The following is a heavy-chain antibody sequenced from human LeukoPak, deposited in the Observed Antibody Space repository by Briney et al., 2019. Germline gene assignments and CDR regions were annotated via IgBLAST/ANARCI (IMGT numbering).Heavy chain of an antibody. CDR3: ARHYYGSGSYYNW. Sequence: SETLSLTCTVSGGSISSSSYYWGWIRQPPGKGLEWIGSIYYSGSTYYNPSLKSRVIISVDTSKNQFSLKLSSVTAADTAVYYCARHYYGSGSYYNWWGQGTLVTVSS. J-gene: IGHJ4*02. CDR1: GGSISSSSYY. CDR2: IYYSGST. V-gene: IGHV4-39*01. D-gene: IGHD3-10*01.